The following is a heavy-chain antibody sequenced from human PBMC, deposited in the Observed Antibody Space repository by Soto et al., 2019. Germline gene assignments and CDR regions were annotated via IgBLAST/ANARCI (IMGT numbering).Heavy chain of an antibody. V-gene: IGHV4-30-4*01. CDR1: GGSISSGDYY. J-gene: IGHJ4*02. D-gene: IGHD2-15*01. CDR2: IYYSGST. CDR3: AREPLGDYVGY. Sequence: PSETLSLTCTVSGGSISSGDYYWSWIRQPPGKGLEWIGYIYYSGSTYYNPSLKSRVTISVDTSKNQFSLRLSSVTAADTAVYYCAREPLGDYVGYWGQGTLVTVSS.